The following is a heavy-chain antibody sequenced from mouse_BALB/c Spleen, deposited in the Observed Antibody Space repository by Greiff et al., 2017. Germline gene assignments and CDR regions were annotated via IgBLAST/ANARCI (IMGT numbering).Heavy chain of an antibody. CDR3: AKEGLDYGSSFDY. D-gene: IGHD1-1*01. CDR1: GFSLTGYG. Sequence: VQLVESGPGLVAPSQSLSITCTVSGFSLTGYGVNWVRQPPGKGLEWLGMIWGDGSTDYNSALKSRLSISKDNSKSQVFLKMNSLQTDDTARYYCAKEGLDYGSSFDYWGQGTTLTVSS. CDR2: IWGDGST. V-gene: IGHV2-6-7*01. J-gene: IGHJ2*01.